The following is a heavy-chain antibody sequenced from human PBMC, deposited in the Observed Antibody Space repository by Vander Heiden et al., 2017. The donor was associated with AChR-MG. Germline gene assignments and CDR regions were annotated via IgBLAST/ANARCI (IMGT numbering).Heavy chain of an antibody. J-gene: IGHJ4*02. CDR3: AKRYGIAAAAPED. CDR1: GFTFSSYA. Sequence: EVQRLESGGGLVQPGGSPRLPCAASGFTFSSYAMSWVRQAPGKGLEWVSAISGSGGSTYYADAVKGRFTISRDNSKNTMYLQMKRMRAEDTAVYYSAKRYGIAAAAPEDWGQGTLVTVSS. D-gene: IGHD6-13*01. CDR2: ISGSGGST. V-gene: IGHV3-23*01.